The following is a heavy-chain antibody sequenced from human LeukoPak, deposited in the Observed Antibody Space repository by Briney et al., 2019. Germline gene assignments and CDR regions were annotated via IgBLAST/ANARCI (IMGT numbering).Heavy chain of an antibody. CDR1: GFTFSNYA. CDR3: AKGGNSGYYWSLDF. J-gene: IGHJ4*02. Sequence: GGSLRLSCAASGFTFSNYAMNWVRQAPGKGLEWVSGISGSGSGTSYADSVKGRFTISRDNSKDTLYLQMNSLRAEDTAVYYCAKGGNSGYYWSLDFWGQGTLVTVSS. D-gene: IGHD3-22*01. V-gene: IGHV3-23*01. CDR2: ISGSGSGT.